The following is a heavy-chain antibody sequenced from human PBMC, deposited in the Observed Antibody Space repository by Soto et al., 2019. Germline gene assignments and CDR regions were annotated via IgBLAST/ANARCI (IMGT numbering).Heavy chain of an antibody. J-gene: IGHJ6*02. V-gene: IGHV1-69*01. D-gene: IGHD2-2*01. Sequence: QVQLVQSGAEVKKPGSSVKVFCKASGGTFSNYTISWVRQAPGQGLEWMGGIIPVFGTTDYEQKFQGRVTITADGSTSTAYMKLRSLRSAHTAVYYCARSSPYIVVRKPTGNQDYYGMDVWGQGTTVTVS. CDR3: ARSSPYIVVRKPTGNQDYYGMDV. CDR1: GGTFSNYT. CDR2: IIPVFGTT.